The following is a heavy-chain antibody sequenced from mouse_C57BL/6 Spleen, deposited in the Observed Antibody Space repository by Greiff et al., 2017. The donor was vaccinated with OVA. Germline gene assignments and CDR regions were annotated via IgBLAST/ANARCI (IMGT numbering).Heavy chain of an antibody. CDR2: IRLKSDNYAT. D-gene: IGHD2-3*01. CDR3: TIPLYDGYQWAWFAY. Sequence: EVMLVESGGGLVQPGGSMKLSCVASGFTFSNYWMNWVRQSPEKGLEWVAQIRLKSDNYATHYAESVKGRFTISRDDSKSSVYLQMNNLRAEDTGIYYCTIPLYDGYQWAWFAYWGQGTLVTVSA. V-gene: IGHV6-3*01. CDR1: GFTFSNYW. J-gene: IGHJ3*01.